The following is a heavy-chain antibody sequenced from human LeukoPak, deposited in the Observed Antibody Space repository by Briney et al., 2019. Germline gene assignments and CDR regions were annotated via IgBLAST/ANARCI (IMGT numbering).Heavy chain of an antibody. D-gene: IGHD5-24*01. CDR1: GFTFSSYA. CDR2: ISGSGGST. J-gene: IGHJ4*02. V-gene: IGHV3-23*01. CDR3: ARDGDGYSTGAIDY. Sequence: GRSLRLSCAASGFTFSSYAMSWVRQAPGKGLEWVSAISGSGGSTYYADSVKGRFTISRDNSKNTLYLQMNSLRAEDTAVYYCARDGDGYSTGAIDYWGQGTLVTVSS.